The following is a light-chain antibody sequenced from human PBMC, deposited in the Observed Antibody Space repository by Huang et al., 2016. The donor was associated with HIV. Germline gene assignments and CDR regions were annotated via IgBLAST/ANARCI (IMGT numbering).Light chain of an antibody. CDR1: QDIRSS. CDR3: QQYYTTPRDT. J-gene: IGKJ5*01. Sequence: DIQMTQSPSSLSAYVGDRVTITCRASQDIRSSLAWYQQKPGKAPKLLLFAASRLESGVPSRFSGSGSGTDYTLTISSLQPEDFATYYCQQYYTTPRDTFGQGTRLAIK. V-gene: IGKV1-NL1*01. CDR2: AAS.